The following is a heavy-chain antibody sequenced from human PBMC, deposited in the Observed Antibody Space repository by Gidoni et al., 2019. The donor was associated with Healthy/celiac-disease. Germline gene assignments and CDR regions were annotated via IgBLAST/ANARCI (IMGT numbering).Heavy chain of an antibody. Sequence: QVQLVESGVGVVQPGRSLRLSGAASGFTFSSYAMHWVRQAPGKGLEWVAVISYDGSNKYYADSVKGRFTISRDNSKNTLYLQMNSLRAEDTAVYYCARAQGDYYYYGMDVWGQGTTVTVSS. J-gene: IGHJ6*02. D-gene: IGHD1-26*01. CDR3: ARAQGDYYYYGMDV. V-gene: IGHV3-30-3*01. CDR1: GFTFSSYA. CDR2: ISYDGSNK.